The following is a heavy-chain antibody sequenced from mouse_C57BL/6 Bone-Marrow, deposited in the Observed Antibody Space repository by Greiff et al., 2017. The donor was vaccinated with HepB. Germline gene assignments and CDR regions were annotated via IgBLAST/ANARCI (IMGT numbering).Heavy chain of an antibody. CDR1: GFTFSSYA. J-gene: IGHJ3*01. V-gene: IGHV5-4*03. CDR2: ISDGGSYT. Sequence: EVKLVESGGGLVKPGGSLKLSCAASGFTFSSYAMSWVRQTPEKRLEWVATISDGGSYTYYPDNVKGRFTISRDNAKNNLYLQMSHLKSEDTAMYYCARAGPWFAYWGQGTLVTVSA. CDR3: ARAGPWFAY.